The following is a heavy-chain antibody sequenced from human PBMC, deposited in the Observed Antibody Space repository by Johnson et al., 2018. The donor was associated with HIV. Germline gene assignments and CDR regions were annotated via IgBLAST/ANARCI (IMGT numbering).Heavy chain of an antibody. J-gene: IGHJ3*02. D-gene: IGHD3-22*01. CDR3: ARDVNYYDSSGYYSDAFDI. CDR1: GFTFDAFG. V-gene: IGHV3-20*04. Sequence: VQLVESGGSVERPGGSLRLSCVASGFTFDAFGMSWVRQAPGKGLEWVSGINWNGGTTGYADSVKGRFIISRGNAKKSLYLQVISLRGEDTALYYCARDVNYYDSSGYYSDAFDIWGQGTLGTVSS. CDR2: INWNGGTT.